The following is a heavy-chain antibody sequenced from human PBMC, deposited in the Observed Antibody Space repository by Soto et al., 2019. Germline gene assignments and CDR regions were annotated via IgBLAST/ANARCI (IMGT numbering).Heavy chain of an antibody. CDR2: INAGNGNT. CDR1: GYTFTSYA. J-gene: IGHJ4*02. D-gene: IGHD2-15*01. V-gene: IGHV1-3*01. CDR3: ARGPGGPAGPGDY. Sequence: QVQLVQSGAEVKKPGASVKVSCKASGYTFTSYAMHWVRQAPGQRLEWMGWINAGNGNTKYSQKFQGRVTITRDTSASTAYMELSNLRSADTAVYYCARGPGGPAGPGDYWGQGTLVTVSS.